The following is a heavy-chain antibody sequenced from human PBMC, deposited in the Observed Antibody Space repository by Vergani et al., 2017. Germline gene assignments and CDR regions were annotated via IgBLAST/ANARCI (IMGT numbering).Heavy chain of an antibody. CDR1: GFTFSSYA. J-gene: IGHJ3*02. V-gene: IGHV3-64D*06. CDR3: ARGWGIWAARGAFDI. CDR2: ISSNWGST. Sequence: EVQLVESGGGLVQPGGSLRLSCSASGFTFSSYAMHWVRQAPGKGLEYVAAISSNWGSTDYADSVKVRFTISREHSKNTLYLQMSSLRAEDTAVYYCARGWGIWAARGAFDIWGQGTMVTFSS. D-gene: IGHD3-16*01.